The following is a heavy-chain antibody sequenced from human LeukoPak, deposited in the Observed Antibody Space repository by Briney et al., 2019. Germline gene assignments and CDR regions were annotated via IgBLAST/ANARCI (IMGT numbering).Heavy chain of an antibody. CDR1: GGSFSGYY. Sequence: SETLSLTCAVYGGSFSGYYWSWIRQPPGKGLEWIGEINHSGSTNYNPSLKSRDTISVDTSKNQFSLKLSSVTAADTAVYYCARGSGIVVVVAATRLNWFDPWGQGTLVTVSS. CDR3: ARGSGIVVVVAATRLNWFDP. J-gene: IGHJ5*02. D-gene: IGHD2-15*01. CDR2: INHSGST. V-gene: IGHV4-34*01.